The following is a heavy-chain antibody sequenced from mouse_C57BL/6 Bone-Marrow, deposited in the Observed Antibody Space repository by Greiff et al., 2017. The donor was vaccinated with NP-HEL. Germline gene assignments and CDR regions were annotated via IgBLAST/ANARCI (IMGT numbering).Heavy chain of an antibody. J-gene: IGHJ4*01. Sequence: EVQVVESGGDLVKPGGSLKLSCAASGFTFSSYGMSWVRQTPDKRLEWVATISSGGSYTYYPDSVKGRFTISRDNAKNTLYLQMSSLKSEDTAMYYCARRGEDYWGQGTSVTVSS. V-gene: IGHV5-6*01. CDR1: GFTFSSYG. CDR3: ARRGEDY. CDR2: ISSGGSYT.